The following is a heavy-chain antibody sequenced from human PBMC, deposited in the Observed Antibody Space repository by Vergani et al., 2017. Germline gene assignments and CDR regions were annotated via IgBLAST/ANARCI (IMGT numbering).Heavy chain of an antibody. Sequence: QVQLVESGGGVVQPGRSLRLSCAASGFTFSSYAMHWVRQAPGKGLEWVAVISYDGSNKYYADSVKGRFTISRDNSKNTLYLQMNSLRAEDTAVYYCARDTGLGYSYGKEGYYYGMDVWGQGP. CDR3: ARDTGLGYSYGKEGYYYGMDV. V-gene: IGHV3-30-3*01. CDR2: ISYDGSNK. CDR1: GFTFSSYA. J-gene: IGHJ6*02. D-gene: IGHD5-18*01.